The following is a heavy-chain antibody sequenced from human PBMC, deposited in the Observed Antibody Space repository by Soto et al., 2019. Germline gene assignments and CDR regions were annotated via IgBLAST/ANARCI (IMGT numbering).Heavy chain of an antibody. CDR2: ISYDGTDE. CDR1: GFSFISYG. CDR3: ARTVGGSGYYPFDY. D-gene: IGHD3-22*01. Sequence: PGGSLRLSCAASGFSFISYGMHWVRQAPGKGLEWVAMISYDGTDEYYADSVKGRFTISRDNSKNAVYLQMNSLRAEDTAVYYCARTVGGSGYYPFDYWGQGT. V-gene: IGHV3-30*03. J-gene: IGHJ4*02.